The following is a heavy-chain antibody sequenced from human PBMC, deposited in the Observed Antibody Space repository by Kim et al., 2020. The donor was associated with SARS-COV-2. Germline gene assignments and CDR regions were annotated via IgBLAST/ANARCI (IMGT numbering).Heavy chain of an antibody. CDR2: ISAYNGNT. D-gene: IGHD4-17*01. V-gene: IGHV1-18*01. J-gene: IGHJ4*02. CDR3: ASQIYGDLNSPFDY. Sequence: ASVKVSCKASGYTFTSYGISWVRQAPGQGLEWMGWISAYNGNTNYAQKLQGRVTMTTDTSTSTAYMELRSLRSDDTAVYYCASQIYGDLNSPFDYWGQGTLVTVSS. CDR1: GYTFTSYG.